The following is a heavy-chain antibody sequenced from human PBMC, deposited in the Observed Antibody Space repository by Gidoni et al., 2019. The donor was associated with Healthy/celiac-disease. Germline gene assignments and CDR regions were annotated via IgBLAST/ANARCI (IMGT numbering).Heavy chain of an antibody. Sequence: QGQLVKSGAEGKKPGHSVKASSKASGGTCSSYAIRWVRQAPGQGLEWMGGIIPLFGTANYAQKFQGRVTITADESTSPAYMELSRLRSEDTAVYYCAILMTTVRQDAFDIWGQGTMVPVSS. CDR3: AILMTTVRQDAFDI. CDR2: IIPLFGTA. CDR1: GGTCSSYA. D-gene: IGHD4-17*01. J-gene: IGHJ3*02. V-gene: IGHV1-69*01.